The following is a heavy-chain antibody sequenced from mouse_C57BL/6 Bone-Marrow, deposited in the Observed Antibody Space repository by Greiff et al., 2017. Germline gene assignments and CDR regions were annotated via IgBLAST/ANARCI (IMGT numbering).Heavy chain of an antibody. CDR1: GFTFSDYG. J-gene: IGHJ3*01. Sequence: EVQLVESGGGLVKPGGSLKLSCAASGFTFSDYGMHWVRQAPEQGLEWVAYISSGSSTIYYADTVKGRFTISRDNAKNTLFLQMTSLRSEDTAMYYCARTINWTFAYWGQGTLVTVSA. D-gene: IGHD4-1*01. CDR2: ISSGSSTI. CDR3: ARTINWTFAY. V-gene: IGHV5-17*01.